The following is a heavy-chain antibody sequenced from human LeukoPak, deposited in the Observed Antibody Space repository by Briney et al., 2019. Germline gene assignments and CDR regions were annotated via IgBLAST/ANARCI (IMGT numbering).Heavy chain of an antibody. V-gene: IGHV1-69*05. J-gene: IGHJ5*02. Sequence: LVKVPCKSSGYTFISYGITWVRQAPGQGLEWMGGIIPIFGTANYAQKFQGRVTITTDESTSTAYMELSSLRSEDTAVYHCARVDYYGSGILNWFDPWGQGTLVTVSS. CDR3: ARVDYYGSGILNWFDP. CDR1: GYTFISYG. D-gene: IGHD3-10*01. CDR2: IIPIFGTA.